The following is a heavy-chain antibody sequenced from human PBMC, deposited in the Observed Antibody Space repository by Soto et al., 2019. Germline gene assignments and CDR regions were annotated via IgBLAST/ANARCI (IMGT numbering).Heavy chain of an antibody. Sequence: QVQLQESGPGLVKPSQTLSLTCTISGGSISSGGYYWSWIRQHPGKGLECIGYIYYSGRTYYNPYLTSRVTIAVVTYNNKCSLKLSSGTAADTSVYSCAREGQGIKVVVAGLDACDIWGQGKMVTVSS. CDR1: GGSISSGGYY. J-gene: IGHJ3*02. V-gene: IGHV4-31*03. CDR3: AREGQGIKVVVAGLDACDI. D-gene: IGHD2-15*01. CDR2: IYYSGRT.